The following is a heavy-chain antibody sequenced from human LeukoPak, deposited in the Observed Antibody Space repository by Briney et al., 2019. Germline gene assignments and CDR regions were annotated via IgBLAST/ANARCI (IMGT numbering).Heavy chain of an antibody. CDR1: GFTFDDYA. J-gene: IGHJ4*02. D-gene: IGHD3-16*01. CDR3: AKGAARLSLFTSFDY. Sequence: PGGSLRLSCAVSGFTFDDYAMHWVRQAPGKGLEWVSGISGNSGSVGYGDSVKGRFTISRDNAKKSLYLQMNSLRPEDMALYYCAKGAARLSLFTSFDYWGQGTLVAVSS. CDR2: ISGNSGSV. V-gene: IGHV3-9*03.